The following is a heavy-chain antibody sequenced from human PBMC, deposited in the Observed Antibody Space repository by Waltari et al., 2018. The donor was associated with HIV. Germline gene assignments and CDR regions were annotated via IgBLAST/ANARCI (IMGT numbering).Heavy chain of an antibody. CDR3: ARDTWNYFDL. CDR1: GFTFSNYW. Sequence: EVQLVESGGGLVQPGGSLRLPCAAPGFTFSNYWMSWVRQAPGKGLEWVANTKQDGSGKYYVDSVKGRFAISRDNAKNSLYLQMNSLTDEDTAVYYCARDTWNYFDLWGQGTLVTVSS. J-gene: IGHJ4*02. CDR2: TKQDGSGK. V-gene: IGHV3-7*04. D-gene: IGHD3-3*01.